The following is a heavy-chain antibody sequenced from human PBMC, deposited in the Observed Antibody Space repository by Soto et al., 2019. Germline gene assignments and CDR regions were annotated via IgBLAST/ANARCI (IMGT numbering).Heavy chain of an antibody. CDR2: IYYSGST. Sequence: SETLSLTCTXSGGSISSGGYYWSWIRQHPGKGLEWIGYIYYSGSTYYNPSLKSRVTISVDTSKNQFSLKLSSVTAADTAVYYCARGITIFGVVITFYYYGMDVWGQGTTVTVSS. D-gene: IGHD3-3*01. V-gene: IGHV4-31*03. J-gene: IGHJ6*02. CDR1: GGSISSGGYY. CDR3: ARGITIFGVVITFYYYGMDV.